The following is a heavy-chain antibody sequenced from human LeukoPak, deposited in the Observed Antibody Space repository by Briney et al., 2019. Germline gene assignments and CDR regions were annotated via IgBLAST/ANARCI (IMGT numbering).Heavy chain of an antibody. D-gene: IGHD3-3*01. Sequence: ASVKVSCKASGYTFTSYDINWVRQATGQGLEWMGWMNPNSGNTGYAQKFQGRVTMTRNTSISTAYMELSSLRSEDTAVYYCASSLEWLLKFDPWGQGTLVTVPS. CDR1: GYTFTSYD. V-gene: IGHV1-8*01. CDR3: ASSLEWLLKFDP. CDR2: MNPNSGNT. J-gene: IGHJ5*02.